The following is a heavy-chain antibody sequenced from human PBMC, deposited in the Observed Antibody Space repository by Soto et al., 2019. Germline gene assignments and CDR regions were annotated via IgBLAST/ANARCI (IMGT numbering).Heavy chain of an antibody. Sequence: LSLTCMVSGGSINRGDYYWSWIRQPPGKGLEWIAYIYYRGHTYYNPSLKSRVSMSVDTSRNQFSLNLSSVTAGDTAVYFCARAVSLKGEFDFWGQGTLVTVSS. CDR3: ARAVSLKGEFDF. J-gene: IGHJ4*02. CDR2: IYYRGHT. V-gene: IGHV4-30-4*01. CDR1: GGSINRGDYY.